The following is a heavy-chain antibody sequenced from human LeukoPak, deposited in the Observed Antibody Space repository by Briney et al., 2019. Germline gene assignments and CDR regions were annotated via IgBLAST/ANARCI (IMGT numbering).Heavy chain of an antibody. V-gene: IGHV3-23*01. CDR2: ISGSRGST. CDR1: GFTFSNYA. D-gene: IGHD2-21*02. J-gene: IGHJ6*03. CDR3: AKDCGGDCSTFHYYYYYYMDV. Sequence: GGSLRLSCAASGFTFSNYAMNWVRQAPGKGLEWVSAISGSRGSTSYADSVKGRFTISRDNPKNTLYLQMNSLRVEDTAVYYCAKDCGGDCSTFHYYYYYYMDVWGKGTTVTVSS.